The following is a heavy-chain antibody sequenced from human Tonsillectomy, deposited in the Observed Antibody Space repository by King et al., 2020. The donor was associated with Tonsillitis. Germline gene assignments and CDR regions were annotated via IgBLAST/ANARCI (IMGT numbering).Heavy chain of an antibody. D-gene: IGHD3-9*01. J-gene: IGHJ4*02. V-gene: IGHV3-23*04. CDR1: GITFSNNG. Sequence: VQLVESGGGLVQPGGSLRLSCAASGITFSNNGMSWVRQAPGKGLEWVSTINYSGSGTHYADSVRGRFTISRDNSKNTLYVQMDSLRVEDTAIYYCATDAGNDWPFTYWGQGTLVTVSS. CDR3: ATDAGNDWPFTY. CDR2: INYSGSGT.